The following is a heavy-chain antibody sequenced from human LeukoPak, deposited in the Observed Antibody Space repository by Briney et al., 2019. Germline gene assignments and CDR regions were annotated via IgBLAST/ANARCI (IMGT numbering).Heavy chain of an antibody. CDR3: AKEGCSSTSCYDYFDY. Sequence: GGSLRLSCAASGFTFSSYAMSWVRQAPGKGLEWVSAISGSGGSTYYADSVKGRFTISRDNSKNTLYLQMNSLRAEDTAVYYCAKEGCSSTSCYDYFDYWGQGTLVTVPS. V-gene: IGHV3-23*01. D-gene: IGHD2-2*01. CDR1: GFTFSSYA. J-gene: IGHJ4*02. CDR2: ISGSGGST.